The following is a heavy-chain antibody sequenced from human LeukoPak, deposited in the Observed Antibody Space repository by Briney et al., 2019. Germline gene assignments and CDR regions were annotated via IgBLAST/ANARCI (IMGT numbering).Heavy chain of an antibody. V-gene: IGHV3-15*01. Sequence: GGSLRLSCAASGFTFNNACMSWVRQAPGKRLEWISRIKSDGGTTDYAAPVKGRFTISRDDSISTLYLQMTNLRVDNTAMYYCARDPYDISRWVNAFDIWGQGTMVTVSS. CDR1: GFTFNNAC. D-gene: IGHD3-9*01. CDR2: IKSDGGTT. CDR3: ARDPYDISRWVNAFDI. J-gene: IGHJ3*02.